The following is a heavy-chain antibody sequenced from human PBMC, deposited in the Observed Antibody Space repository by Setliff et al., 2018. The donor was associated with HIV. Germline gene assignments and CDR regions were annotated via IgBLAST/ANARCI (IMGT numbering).Heavy chain of an antibody. CDR3: ARDAYCSGGSCYSGYFDY. Sequence: PSETLSLTCTVSGGSMSTYYWSWIRQPPGKGLEWIGYIYYSGSTNYNPSLKSRVTISVDTSKNQFSLKLSSVTAADTAVYYCARDAYCSGGSCYSGYFDYWGQGTLVTVSS. D-gene: IGHD2-15*01. CDR2: IYYSGST. V-gene: IGHV4-59*01. CDR1: GGSMSTYY. J-gene: IGHJ4*02.